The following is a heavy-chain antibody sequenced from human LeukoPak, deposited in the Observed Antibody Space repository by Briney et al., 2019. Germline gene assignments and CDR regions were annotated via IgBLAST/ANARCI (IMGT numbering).Heavy chain of an antibody. V-gene: IGHV1-2*02. CDR2: INPNSGGT. Sequence: ASVKVSCKASGYTFTSYDINWVRQATGQGLEWMGWINPNSGGTNYAQKFQGRVTMTRDTSISTAYMELSRLRSDDTAVYYCARDPSYGSGSYYSKVYYYYYMDVWGKGTTVTVSS. J-gene: IGHJ6*03. CDR3: ARDPSYGSGSYYSKVYYYYYMDV. D-gene: IGHD3-10*01. CDR1: GYTFTSYD.